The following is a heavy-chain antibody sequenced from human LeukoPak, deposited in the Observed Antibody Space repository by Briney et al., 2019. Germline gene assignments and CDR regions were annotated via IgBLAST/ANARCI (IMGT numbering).Heavy chain of an antibody. CDR1: GYTFTSYD. D-gene: IGHD3-10*01. J-gene: IGHJ3*02. V-gene: IGHV1-8*01. CDR2: MNPNSGNT. CDR3: ARGYPPVLLWFGELSGTDAFDI. Sequence: ASVKVSCKASGYTFTSYDINWVRQATAQGLDWMGWMNPNSGNTGYAQKFQGRVTTTRNTSISTAYMELSSLRSEDTAVYYCARGYPPVLLWFGELSGTDAFDIWGQGTMVTVSS.